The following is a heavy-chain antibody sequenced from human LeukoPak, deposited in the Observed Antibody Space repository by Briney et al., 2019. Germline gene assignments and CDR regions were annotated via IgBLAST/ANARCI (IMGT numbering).Heavy chain of an antibody. Sequence: SETLSLTCTVSGGSISSYYWSWIRQPPGKGLEWIGYIYYSGSTNYNPSLKSRVTISVDTSKNQFSLKLSSVTAADTAVYYCARDSYYYDSSGYYYLGPFDYWGQGTLVTVSS. CDR1: GGSISSYY. V-gene: IGHV4-59*01. D-gene: IGHD3-22*01. J-gene: IGHJ4*02. CDR3: ARDSYYYDSSGYYYLGPFDY. CDR2: IYYSGST.